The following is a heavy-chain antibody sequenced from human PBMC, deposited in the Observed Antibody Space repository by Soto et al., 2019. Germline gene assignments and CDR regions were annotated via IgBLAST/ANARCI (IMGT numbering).Heavy chain of an antibody. Sequence: QVQLVQSGAEVKKPGSSVKVSCKASGGTFSSYAISWVRQAPGQGLEWMGGSIPIFGTANYAQKFQGRVTITADESTSTAYMELSSLRSEDTAVYYCARDRRSYGTYYYGMDVWGQGTTVTVSS. CDR1: GGTFSSYA. V-gene: IGHV1-69*12. CDR2: SIPIFGTA. CDR3: ARDRRSYGTYYYGMDV. J-gene: IGHJ6*02. D-gene: IGHD5-18*01.